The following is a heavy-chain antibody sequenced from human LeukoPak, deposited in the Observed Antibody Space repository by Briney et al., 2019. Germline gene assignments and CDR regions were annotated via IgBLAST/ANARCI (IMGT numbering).Heavy chain of an antibody. V-gene: IGHV3-66*01. D-gene: IGHD3-3*01. CDR2: IYSGGST. Sequence: GGSLRLSCAASGFTVSSNYMSWVRQAPGKGLEWVSVIYSGGSTYYADSVKGRFTISRDNSKNTLYLQMNSLRAEDTAVYYCARGYDFWSGHQEGDAFDIWGQGTMVTVSS. CDR1: GFTVSSNY. CDR3: ARGYDFWSGHQEGDAFDI. J-gene: IGHJ3*02.